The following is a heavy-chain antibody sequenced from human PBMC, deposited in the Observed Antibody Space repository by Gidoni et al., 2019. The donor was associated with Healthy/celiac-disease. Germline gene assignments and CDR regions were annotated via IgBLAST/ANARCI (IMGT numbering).Heavy chain of an antibody. J-gene: IGHJ2*01. D-gene: IGHD6-13*01. CDR1: GFTFDDYA. CDR2: ISWNSGSI. V-gene: IGHV3-9*01. CDR3: AKDGAGIAAAGTGSDWYFDL. Sequence: EVQLVESGGGLVQPGRSLRLSCAASGFTFDDYAMHWVRQAPGKGLEWVSGISWNSGSIGYADSVKGRFTISRDNAKNSLYLQMNSLRAEDTALYYCAKDGAGIAAAGTGSDWYFDLWGRGTLVTVSS.